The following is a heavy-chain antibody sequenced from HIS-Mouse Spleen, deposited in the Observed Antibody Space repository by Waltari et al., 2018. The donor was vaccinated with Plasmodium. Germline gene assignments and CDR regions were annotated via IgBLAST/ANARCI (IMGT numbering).Heavy chain of an antibody. D-gene: IGHD5-18*01. CDR1: GFTFSSYS. V-gene: IGHV3-21*01. J-gene: IGHJ4*02. Sequence: VQLVESGGGLVKPGGSLRLSCAASGFTFSSYSLNWVRQAPGKGLEWVSSISSSSSYIYYADSVKGRFTISRDNAKNSLYLQMNSLRAEDTAVYYCARGENGYSYGAQYWGQGTLVTVSS. CDR2: ISSSSSYI. CDR3: ARGENGYSYGAQY.